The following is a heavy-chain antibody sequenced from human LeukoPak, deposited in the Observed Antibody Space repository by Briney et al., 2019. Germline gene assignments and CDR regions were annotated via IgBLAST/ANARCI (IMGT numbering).Heavy chain of an antibody. J-gene: IGHJ6*02. V-gene: IGHV4-30-4*01. CDR2: IYYSGST. Sequence: SQTLSLTCTVSGGSISSGDYYWSWIRQPPGKGLEWIGYIYYSGSTYYNPSLKSRVTISVDTSKNQFSLKLSSVTAADTAVYYCARGNGDPYYYGMDVWGQGTTVTVSS. CDR1: GGSISSGDYY. CDR3: ARGNGDPYYYGMDV. D-gene: IGHD7-27*01.